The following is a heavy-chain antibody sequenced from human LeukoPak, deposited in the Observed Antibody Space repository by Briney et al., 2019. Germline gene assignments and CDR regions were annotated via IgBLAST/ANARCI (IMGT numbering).Heavy chain of an antibody. D-gene: IGHD3-3*01. J-gene: IGHJ4*02. Sequence: ASVKVSCKASGYTFTSYGISWVRQAPGQGLEWMGWISAYNGNTNCAQKLQGRVTMTTDTSTSTAYMELRSLRSDDTAVYYCARGDDFWSGYPTLGYWGQGTLVTVSS. CDR1: GYTFTSYG. CDR3: ARGDDFWSGYPTLGY. CDR2: ISAYNGNT. V-gene: IGHV1-18*01.